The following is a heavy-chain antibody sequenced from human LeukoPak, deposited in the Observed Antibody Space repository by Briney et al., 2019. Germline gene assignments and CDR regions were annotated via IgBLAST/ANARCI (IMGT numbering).Heavy chain of an antibody. CDR3: AKDVRPDGANDLDY. D-gene: IGHD4/OR15-4a*01. J-gene: IGHJ4*02. CDR2: VLGSGDST. V-gene: IGHV3-23*01. Sequence: GGSLRLSCAASGFTFSSYAMSWVRQAPGKGLEWVSFVLGSGDSTDYADSVKGRFTISRDNSNNILYLQMNSLRVEDTAIYYCAKDVRPDGANDLDYWGPGTLDTVSS. CDR1: GFTFSSYA.